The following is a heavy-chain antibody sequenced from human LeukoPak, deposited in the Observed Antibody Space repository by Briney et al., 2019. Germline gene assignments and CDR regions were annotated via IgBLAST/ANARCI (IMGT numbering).Heavy chain of an antibody. Sequence: GGSLRLSCAASAFTFSSYAMHWVRQAPGKGLEWVAVISYDGSKKYYAHSVKGRFTISRDNSKNTLYLQMNSLRAEDTAVYYCAKSSSGYVGDAFDFWGQGTMVTVSS. J-gene: IGHJ3*01. CDR1: AFTFSSYA. D-gene: IGHD3-22*01. CDR3: AKSSSGYVGDAFDF. CDR2: ISYDGSKK. V-gene: IGHV3-30-3*02.